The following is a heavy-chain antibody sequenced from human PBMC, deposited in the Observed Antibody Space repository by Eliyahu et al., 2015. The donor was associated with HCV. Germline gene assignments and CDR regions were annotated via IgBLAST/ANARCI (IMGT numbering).Heavy chain of an antibody. Sequence: EVQVVESGGGLVQPGGSLRLSCVASGFTYSSHWMGWVRQAPGKGLEWGANLGQDAVQKEYVDSVKGRFTISRDNAKNSVYLQMNSLRVEDTAVYFCVRFWNGYFDYWGQGTVVTVSS. V-gene: IGHV3-7*01. CDR3: VRFWNGYFDY. D-gene: IGHD3-3*01. CDR1: GFTYSSHW. J-gene: IGHJ4*02. CDR2: LGQDAVQK.